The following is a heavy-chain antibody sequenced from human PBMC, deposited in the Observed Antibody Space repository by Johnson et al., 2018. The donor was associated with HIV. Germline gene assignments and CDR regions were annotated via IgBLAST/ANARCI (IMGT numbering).Heavy chain of an antibody. CDR3: ARACRDGYPCDAFDI. V-gene: IGHV3-48*04. CDR2: ISNSGGSK. CDR1: GFTFSSYA. J-gene: IGHJ3*02. D-gene: IGHD5-24*01. Sequence: VQLLESGGGVVQPGRSLRLSCAASGFTFSSYAMHWVRQAPGKGLEWVSYISNSGGSKYYADSVKGRFTISRDNAQNSLYLQMNSLRAEDTAVYYCARACRDGYPCDAFDIWGQGTMVTVSS.